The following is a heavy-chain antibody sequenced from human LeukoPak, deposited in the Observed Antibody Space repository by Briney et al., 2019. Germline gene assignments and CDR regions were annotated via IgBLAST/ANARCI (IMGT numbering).Heavy chain of an antibody. Sequence: SDTLSLTCTVSGGSISTYYWSWIRQPPGKGLEWIGYIYYSGSTYYNPSLKSRVTISVDTSKNQFSLKLNSVTAADTAVYYCARGSLTWNHNYDAFDIWGQGTMVTVSS. CDR1: GGSISTYY. V-gene: IGHV4-59*12. CDR3: ARGSLTWNHNYDAFDI. J-gene: IGHJ3*02. D-gene: IGHD1-14*01. CDR2: IYYSGST.